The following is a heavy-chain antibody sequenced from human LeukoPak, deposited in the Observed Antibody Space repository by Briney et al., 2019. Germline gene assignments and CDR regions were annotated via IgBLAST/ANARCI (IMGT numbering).Heavy chain of an antibody. J-gene: IGHJ4*02. CDR1: GGSISSSSYY. Sequence: SETLSLTCTVSGGSISSSSYYWGWIRQPPGKGLEWIGSIYYSGSTHYNPSLKSRVTISVDTSKNQFSLKLSSVTAADTAVYYCAKAVPKAVVTPSFDYWGQGTLVTVSS. CDR3: AKAVPKAVVTPSFDY. D-gene: IGHD4-23*01. V-gene: IGHV4-39*01. CDR2: IYYSGST.